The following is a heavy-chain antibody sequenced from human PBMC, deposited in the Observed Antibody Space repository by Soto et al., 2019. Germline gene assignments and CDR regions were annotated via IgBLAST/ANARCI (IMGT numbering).Heavy chain of an antibody. CDR3: ARDGGGFGELLLNSYDAFDL. Sequence: QEQLVESGGGVVQPGTSLRLSCTASGFSFSTYAMYWVRQAPGKGLEWVAIISYDGSNAQYADSVKGRFTVARDNSKNTLYRQMHSLTGEDTAVYYCARDGGGFGELLLNSYDAFDLWGQGKLVTVSS. CDR1: GFSFSTYA. CDR2: ISYDGSNA. V-gene: IGHV3-30*04. J-gene: IGHJ3*01. D-gene: IGHD3-10*01.